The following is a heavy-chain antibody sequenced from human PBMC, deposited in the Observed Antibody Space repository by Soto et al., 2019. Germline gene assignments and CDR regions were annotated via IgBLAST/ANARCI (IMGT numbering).Heavy chain of an antibody. Sequence: SETLSLTCAVYGGSFSGYYWSWIRQPPGKGLEWIGEINHSGSTNYNPPLKSRVTISVDTSKNQFSLKLSSVTAADTAVYYCARVRDTAAAAPFDYWGQGTLVTVSS. CDR2: INHSGST. D-gene: IGHD6-13*01. V-gene: IGHV4-34*01. CDR1: GGSFSGYY. CDR3: ARVRDTAAAAPFDY. J-gene: IGHJ4*02.